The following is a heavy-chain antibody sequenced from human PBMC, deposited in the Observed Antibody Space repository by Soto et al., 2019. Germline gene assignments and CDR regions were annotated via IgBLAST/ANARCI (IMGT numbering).Heavy chain of an antibody. V-gene: IGHV4-34*01. Sequence: NPSETLSLTCAVYGGSSSGYYWSWIRQPPGKGLEWIGEINHSGSTNYNPFLKSRVTISVDTSKNQFSLKLSSVTAADTAVYYCARDQGRAARSGPYYYYYYGMDVWGQGTTVTVSS. CDR1: GGSSSGYY. CDR3: ARDQGRAARSGPYYYYYYGMDV. D-gene: IGHD6-6*01. J-gene: IGHJ6*02. CDR2: INHSGST.